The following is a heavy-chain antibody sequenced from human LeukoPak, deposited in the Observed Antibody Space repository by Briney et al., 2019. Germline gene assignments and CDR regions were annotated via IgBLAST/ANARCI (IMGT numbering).Heavy chain of an antibody. V-gene: IGHV3-30*02. CDR3: AKETYHFWTKAATPDY. CDR2: IRYDGSNK. CDR1: GFTFSSYG. D-gene: IGHD2-15*01. J-gene: IGHJ4*02. Sequence: PGGSLRLSCAASGFTFSSYGMHWVRQAPGKGLEWVAFIRYDGSNKYYADSVKGRFTISRDNSKNTLYLQMNSLRAEDTAVYYCAKETYHFWTKAATPDYWGQGTLVTVSS.